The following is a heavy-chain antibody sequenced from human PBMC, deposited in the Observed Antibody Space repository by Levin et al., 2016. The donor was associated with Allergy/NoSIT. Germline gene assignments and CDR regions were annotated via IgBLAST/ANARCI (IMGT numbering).Heavy chain of an antibody. V-gene: IGHV1-69*10. CDR1: GGTFSSYA. D-gene: IGHD1-7*01. Sequence: SVKVSCKASGGTFSSYAISWVRQAPGQGLEWMGGIIPILGIANYAQKFQGRVTITADESTSTAYMELSSLRSEDTAVYYCARDLRWNYEYGYWGQGTLVTVSS. CDR2: IIPILGIA. CDR3: ARDLRWNYEYGY. J-gene: IGHJ4*02.